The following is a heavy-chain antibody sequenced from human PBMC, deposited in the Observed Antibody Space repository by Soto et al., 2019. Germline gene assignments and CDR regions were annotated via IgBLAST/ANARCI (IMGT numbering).Heavy chain of an antibody. D-gene: IGHD2-8*01. J-gene: IGHJ6*02. CDR1: GFTFSSAW. Sequence: SGGSLRLSCAASGFTFSSAWMSWVRQAPGKGLEWVGRIKSKTDGGTTDYAAPVKGRFTISRDDSKNTLYLQLNSLKTADTAVHYCTTDEVWCTNGFCRYYYYGMDVWGQGTTVTVSS. CDR2: IKSKTDGGTT. V-gene: IGHV3-15*01. CDR3: TTDEVWCTNGFCRYYYYGMDV.